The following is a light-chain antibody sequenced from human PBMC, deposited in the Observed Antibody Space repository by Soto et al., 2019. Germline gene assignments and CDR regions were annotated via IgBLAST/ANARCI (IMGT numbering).Light chain of an antibody. CDR2: RND. J-gene: IGLJ2*01. CDR3: AAWDDSLSGMI. V-gene: IGLV1-47*01. Sequence: QSVLTQPPSASGTPGQRVTISCSGSRSNIGSNYVYWYQQLPGTAPKLLIYRNDQRPSGVPDRFSGSKSGTSVSLAISGLRSEDEADYNCAAWDDSLSGMIFGGGTKLTVL. CDR1: RSNIGSNY.